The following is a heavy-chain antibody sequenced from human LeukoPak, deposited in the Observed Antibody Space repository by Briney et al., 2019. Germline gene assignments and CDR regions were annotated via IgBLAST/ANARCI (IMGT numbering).Heavy chain of an antibody. V-gene: IGHV3-48*03. Sequence: GGSLRLSCTASGFTFSVYEMNWVRQAPGKGLEWVSFISSAGSHTYYADSVKGRFTISRDNAKNALYLQMNSLRAEDTAVYYCAKPDLPVAYWGQGTLVTVPS. CDR3: AKPDLPVAY. D-gene: IGHD2-2*01. J-gene: IGHJ4*02. CDR2: ISSAGSHT. CDR1: GFTFSVYE.